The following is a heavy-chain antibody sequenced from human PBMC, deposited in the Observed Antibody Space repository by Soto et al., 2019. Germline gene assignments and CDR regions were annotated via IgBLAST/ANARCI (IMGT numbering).Heavy chain of an antibody. CDR3: ARIALDIVVVPAARGIDP. D-gene: IGHD2-2*03. Sequence: ETLSLTCAVYGGSFSGYYWSWIRQPPGKGLEWIGEINHSGSTNYNPSLKSRVTISVDTSKNQFSLKLSSVTAADTAVYYCARIALDIVVVPAARGIDPWGQGTLVTVSS. CDR2: INHSGST. V-gene: IGHV4-34*01. J-gene: IGHJ5*02. CDR1: GGSFSGYY.